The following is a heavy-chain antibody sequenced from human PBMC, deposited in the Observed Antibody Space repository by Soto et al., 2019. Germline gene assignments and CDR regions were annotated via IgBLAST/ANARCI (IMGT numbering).Heavy chain of an antibody. D-gene: IGHD4-4*01. CDR1: GGSVSSVTYY. Sequence: QVQLQESGPGLVKPSETLSLTCIVSGGSVSSVTYYWSWIRQPPGKGLEWIGYISYSGSTNYNPSLTSRVSMSLDTSKNQFSLKLISVTAADTAVYYCARADDYKSSWFDPWGQGTLVTVSS. CDR3: ARADDYKSSWFDP. CDR2: ISYSGST. J-gene: IGHJ5*02. V-gene: IGHV4-61*01.